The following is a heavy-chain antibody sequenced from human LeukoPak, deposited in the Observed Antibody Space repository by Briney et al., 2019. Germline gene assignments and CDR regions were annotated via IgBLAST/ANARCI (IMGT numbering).Heavy chain of an antibody. CDR3: AGAPAGSLEWLSPFDY. V-gene: IGHV4-61*02. CDR1: GGSISSASYY. J-gene: IGHJ4*02. Sequence: SETLSLTCTVSGGSISSASYYWSWIRQPAGKALEWIGRIYASGSTNYNPSLKYRVTITTDTSKNQLSLKLSSVTDADTSVYYCAGAPAGSLEWLSPFDYWGQGTLVTVSS. CDR2: IYASGST. D-gene: IGHD3-3*01.